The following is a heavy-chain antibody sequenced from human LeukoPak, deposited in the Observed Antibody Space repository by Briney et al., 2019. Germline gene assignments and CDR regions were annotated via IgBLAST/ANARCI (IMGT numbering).Heavy chain of an antibody. J-gene: IGHJ3*02. D-gene: IGHD2-15*01. V-gene: IGHV4-59*12. CDR3: ARTGDIVVVVAAEMDAFDI. CDR2: IYYSGST. CDR1: GGSISSYY. Sequence: SETLSLTCTVSGGSISSYYWSWIRQPPGKGLEWIGYIYYSGSTYYNPSLKSRVTISVDTSKNQFSLKLSSVTAADTAVYYCARTGDIVVVVAAEMDAFDIWGQGTMVTVSS.